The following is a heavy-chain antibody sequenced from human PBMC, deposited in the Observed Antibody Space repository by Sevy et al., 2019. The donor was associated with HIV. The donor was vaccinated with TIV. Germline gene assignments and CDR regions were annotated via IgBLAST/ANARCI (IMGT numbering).Heavy chain of an antibody. J-gene: IGHJ4*02. D-gene: IGHD3-9*01. V-gene: IGHV3-33*01. CDR2: IWFDGSPK. CDR3: ARGTNIDNYDNSANYGHADY. CDR1: GFRFNEYG. Sequence: GGSLRLSCAASGFRFNEYGMHWVRQAPGTGLEWVAVIWFDGSPKYYAASVRGRFTISRDLSKNTVSLQMKNLRAEDSAVYFCARGTNIDNYDNSANYGHADYWGQGTQVTVSS.